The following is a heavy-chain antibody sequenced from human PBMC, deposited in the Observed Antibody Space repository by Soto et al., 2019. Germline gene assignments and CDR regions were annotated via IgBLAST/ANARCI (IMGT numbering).Heavy chain of an antibody. CDR1: GFTFSSYS. Sequence: EVQLVESGGGLVQPGGSVRLSCAASGFTFSSYSMNWVRQAPGKGLEWVSYISSSSSTIYYADSVKGRFTISRDNAKNSLYLQMNSLRDEDTAVYYCARDWAQYYYDSSGYPDYWGQGTLVTVSS. J-gene: IGHJ4*02. CDR2: ISSSSSTI. D-gene: IGHD3-22*01. V-gene: IGHV3-48*02. CDR3: ARDWAQYYYDSSGYPDY.